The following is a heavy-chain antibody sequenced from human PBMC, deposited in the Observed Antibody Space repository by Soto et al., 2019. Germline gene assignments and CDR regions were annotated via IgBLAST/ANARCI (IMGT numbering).Heavy chain of an antibody. CDR2: ISSSSSTR. V-gene: IGHV3-48*02. CDR3: ARTVGATTRNTY. J-gene: IGHJ4*02. D-gene: IGHD1-26*01. CDR1: GFTFSYYN. Sequence: GGSLRLSCAASGFTFSYYNMHWVRQAPGRGLEWVSYISSSSSTRDYADSVKGRFTISRDNAKNLLYLQMNSLRDEDTAVYYCARTVGATTRNTYWGQGTLVTVSS.